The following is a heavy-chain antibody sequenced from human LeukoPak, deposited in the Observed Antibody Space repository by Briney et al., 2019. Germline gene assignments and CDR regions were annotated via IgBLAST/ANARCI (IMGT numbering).Heavy chain of an antibody. CDR3: ARGSIAARGAFDI. J-gene: IGHJ3*02. CDR1: GFTVSSNY. V-gene: IGHV3-53*01. CDR2: IYSGGST. Sequence: GGSLRLSCAASGFTVSSNYMSWVRQAPGKGLEWVSVIYSGGSTYYADSVKGQFTISRDNSKNTLYLQMNSLRAEDTAVYYCARGSIAARGAFDIWGQGTMVTVSS. D-gene: IGHD6-6*01.